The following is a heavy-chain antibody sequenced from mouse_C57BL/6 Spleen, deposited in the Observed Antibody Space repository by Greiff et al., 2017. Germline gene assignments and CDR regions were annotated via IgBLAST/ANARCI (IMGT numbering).Heavy chain of an antibody. CDR1: GFNIKDYY. CDR3: TPYYYGRVDY. D-gene: IGHD1-1*01. CDR2: IDPEDGDT. J-gene: IGHJ2*01. Sequence: VQLQQSGAELVRPGASVKLSCTASGFNIKDYYMHWVKQRPEQGLEWIGRIDPEDGDTEYAPKFQGKATMTADTSSNTTYLQLSSLTSEDTAVYYCTPYYYGRVDYWGQGTTLTVSS. V-gene: IGHV14-1*01.